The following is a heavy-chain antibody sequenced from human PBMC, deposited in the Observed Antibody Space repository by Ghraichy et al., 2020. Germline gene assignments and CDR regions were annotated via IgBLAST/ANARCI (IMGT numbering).Heavy chain of an antibody. CDR1: GFTFSGSK. CDR3: GAVTAYNEVY. V-gene: IGHV3-73*01. Sequence: GGSLRLSCAASGFTFSGSKIYWVRQAPGKGLEWIGLIKKKAENYATTYGASVRGRFTISRDDSQSTANLQMNSLKNEDTAVYYCGAVTAYNEVYCGQGSLVTVSS. J-gene: IGHJ4*02. CDR2: IKKKAENYAT. D-gene: IGHD2-21*02.